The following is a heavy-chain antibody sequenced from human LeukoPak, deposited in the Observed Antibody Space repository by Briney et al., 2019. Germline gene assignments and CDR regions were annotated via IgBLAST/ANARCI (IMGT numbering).Heavy chain of an antibody. CDR1: GFTFSSYS. J-gene: IGHJ6*03. D-gene: IGHD5-18*01. Sequence: GRSLRLPCAASGFTFSSYSMNWVRQAPGKGLEWASSVSSSSSYIYYAGSVKGRFTISRDNSKNTLYLQMNSLRAEDTAVYYCAKDRRLWLRYYYYYYMDVWGKGTTVTISS. CDR3: AKDRRLWLRYYYYYYMDV. V-gene: IGHV3-21*01. CDR2: VSSSSSYI.